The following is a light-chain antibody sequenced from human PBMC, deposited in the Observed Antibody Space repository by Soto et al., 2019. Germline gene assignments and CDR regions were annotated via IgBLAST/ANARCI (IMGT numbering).Light chain of an antibody. V-gene: IGKV1-5*01. J-gene: IGKJ1*01. CDR2: DAS. Sequence: DFQVTQSPSTLSASVGDSVTITCRASRSISSWLAWYQQKPGKAPRLLIYDASNRATGIPARFSGSGSGTDFTLTISSLQSEDFAVYYCQQYNNWPLTFGQGTKVDIK. CDR3: QQYNNWPLT. CDR1: RSISSW.